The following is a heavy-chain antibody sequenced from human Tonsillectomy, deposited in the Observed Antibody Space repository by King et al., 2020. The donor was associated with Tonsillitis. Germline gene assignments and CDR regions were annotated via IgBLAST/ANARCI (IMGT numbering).Heavy chain of an antibody. J-gene: IGHJ6*03. CDR2: INSVGSST. V-gene: IGHV3-74*02. CDR3: SREYYGFWSGYYMDV. Sequence: VQLVESGGGLVQPGGSLRLSCAASGFTFSSYWMHWVRHAPGKGLVWVSRINSVGSSTTYADSVKGRFTISRDNAKNTLYLQMNSLRAEDTAVYYCSREYYGFWSGYYMDVWGKGTTVTVSS. D-gene: IGHD3-3*01. CDR1: GFTFSSYW.